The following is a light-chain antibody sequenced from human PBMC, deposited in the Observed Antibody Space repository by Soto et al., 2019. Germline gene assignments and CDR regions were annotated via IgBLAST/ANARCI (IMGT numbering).Light chain of an antibody. J-gene: IGKJ4*01. CDR1: QSVSSSY. V-gene: IGKV3-20*01. Sequence: IVLTQSPGTLSLSPGERATLSCRASQSVSSSYLVWYQQRPGQPPRLLIDGTSTRSAGISDRFSGSGSGTDFPLNIYRLEPGGSGVYYCQQYGTSALTFGGRTKAEIK. CDR3: QQYGTSALT. CDR2: GTS.